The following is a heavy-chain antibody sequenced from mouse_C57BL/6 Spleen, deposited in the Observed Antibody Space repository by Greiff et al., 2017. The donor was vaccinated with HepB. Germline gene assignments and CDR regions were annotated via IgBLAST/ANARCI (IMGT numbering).Heavy chain of an antibody. D-gene: IGHD1-1*01. CDR1: GFNIKDDY. Sequence: EVQLVESGAELVRPGASVKLSCTASGFNIKDDYMHWVKQRPEQGLEWIGWIDPENGDTEYASKFQGKATITADTSSNTAYLQLSSLTSEDTAVYYCTTGYYGSGDYWGQGTTLTVSS. CDR3: TTGYYGSGDY. CDR2: IDPENGDT. J-gene: IGHJ2*01. V-gene: IGHV14-4*01.